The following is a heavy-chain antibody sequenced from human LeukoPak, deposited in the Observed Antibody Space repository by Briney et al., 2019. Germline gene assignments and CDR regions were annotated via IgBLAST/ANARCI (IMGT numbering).Heavy chain of an antibody. CDR1: GFTFSNYA. CDR3: AKRDGYNSNYFDS. CDR2: ISGGGAST. V-gene: IGHV3-23*01. J-gene: IGHJ4*02. D-gene: IGHD5-24*01. Sequence: GGSLRLSCAASGFTFSNYAMSWVRQAPGKGLEWVSAISGGGASTYYADSVKGRFTISRDNSKNTLYLQMNSLRAEDTAVYYCAKRDGYNSNYFDSWGQGTLVTVSS.